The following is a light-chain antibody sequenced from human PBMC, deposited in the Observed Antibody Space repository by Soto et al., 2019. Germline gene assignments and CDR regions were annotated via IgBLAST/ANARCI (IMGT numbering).Light chain of an antibody. Sequence: EIVMTQSPATLSVSPGERATLSCRASQRVSSNLAWYQQKPGQAPRLLIYGASHRATGIPARFSGSGSGTEFTLTISSLQSEDFAVYYGQQYNNWPPKTFGQGTKVEIK. CDR3: QQYNNWPPKT. CDR2: GAS. J-gene: IGKJ1*01. CDR1: QRVSSN. V-gene: IGKV3-15*01.